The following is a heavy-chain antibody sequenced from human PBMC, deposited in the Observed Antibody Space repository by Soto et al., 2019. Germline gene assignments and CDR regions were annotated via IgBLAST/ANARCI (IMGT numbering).Heavy chain of an antibody. J-gene: IGHJ6*02. Sequence: GGSLRLSCAASGFTFSSYGMHWVRQAPGKGLEWVAVISYDGSNKYYADSVKARFTISRDNSKNTLYLQMNSLRAEDTAVYYCAKGGVRFLEWPKLGNHFAGSYYYYGMDVWGQGTTVTVSS. CDR2: ISYDGSNK. V-gene: IGHV3-30*18. CDR1: GFTFSSYG. CDR3: AKGGVRFLEWPKLGNHFAGSYYYYGMDV. D-gene: IGHD3-3*01.